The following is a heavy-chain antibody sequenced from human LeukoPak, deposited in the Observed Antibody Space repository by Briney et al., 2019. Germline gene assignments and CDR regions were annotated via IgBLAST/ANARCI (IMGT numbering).Heavy chain of an antibody. CDR3: TTSTAY. D-gene: IGHD1-14*01. V-gene: IGHV3-15*01. CDR1: GFTFSNAW. CDR2: IKRKTDGGTT. J-gene: IGHJ4*02. Sequence: GGSLRLSCAASGFTFSNAWMSWVRQAPGKGLEWVGRIKRKTDGGTTDYAAPVKGRFTISRDDSKNTLYLQMNSLKTEDTAVYYCTTSTAYWGQGTLVTVSS.